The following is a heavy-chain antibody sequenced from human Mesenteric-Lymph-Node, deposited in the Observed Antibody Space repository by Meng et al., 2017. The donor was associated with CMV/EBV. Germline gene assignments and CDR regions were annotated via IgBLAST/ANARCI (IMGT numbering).Heavy chain of an antibody. CDR3: AKGGYFWSGQKDY. D-gene: IGHD3-3*01. V-gene: IGHV3-23*01. Sequence: GESLKISCAVSGFTFSNYAMTWVRQAPGTGLEWVSTISGSGDNTFYADSVKGRFTISRDSFKNTLYLQMNGLRAEDTAVYYCAKGGYFWSGQKDYWGQGTLVTVSS. CDR1: GFTFSNYA. CDR2: ISGSGDNT. J-gene: IGHJ4*02.